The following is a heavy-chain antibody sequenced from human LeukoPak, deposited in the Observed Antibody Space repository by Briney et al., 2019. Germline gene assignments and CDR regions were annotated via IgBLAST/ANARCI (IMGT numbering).Heavy chain of an antibody. CDR2: IKQDGSEK. Sequence: PGGSLRLSCAASGFTFSSYWMSWVRQAPGKGLEWVANIKQDGSEKYYVDSVKGRFTISRDNAKNSLYLQMSTLRAEDTALYYCARGRGSSWTNYFDYWGQGTLVTVSS. J-gene: IGHJ4*02. V-gene: IGHV3-7*04. CDR3: ARGRGSSWTNYFDY. CDR1: GFTFSSYW. D-gene: IGHD6-13*01.